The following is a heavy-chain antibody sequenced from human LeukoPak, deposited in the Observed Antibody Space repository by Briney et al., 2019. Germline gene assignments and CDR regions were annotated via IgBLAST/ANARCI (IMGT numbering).Heavy chain of an antibody. CDR3: ARDYYDSSGYPRFDY. J-gene: IGHJ4*02. Sequence: SETLSLTCTVSGGSISSYYWSWIRQPAGKGLEGIGRIYSRGRTNYNASLKSRVTISVDTSKKQFALKRRYVTAADTAVYYCARDYYDSSGYPRFDYWGQGTLVTVSS. CDR2: IYSRGRT. V-gene: IGHV4-4*07. CDR1: GGSISSYY. D-gene: IGHD3-22*01.